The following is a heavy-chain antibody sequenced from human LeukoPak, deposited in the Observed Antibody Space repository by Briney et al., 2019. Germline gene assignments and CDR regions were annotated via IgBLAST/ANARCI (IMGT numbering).Heavy chain of an antibody. CDR1: GGSISSYY. J-gene: IGHJ4*02. D-gene: IGHD2-2*01. CDR3: ARDSPRHCSSTSCSNLGFDY. Sequence: PSETLSLTCTVSGGSISSYYWSWIRQPPGKGLEWIGYIYYSGSTNYNPSLKSRVTISVDTSKNQFSLKLSSVTAADTAVYYCARDSPRHCSSTSCSNLGFDYWGQGTLVTVSS. V-gene: IGHV4-59*12. CDR2: IYYSGST.